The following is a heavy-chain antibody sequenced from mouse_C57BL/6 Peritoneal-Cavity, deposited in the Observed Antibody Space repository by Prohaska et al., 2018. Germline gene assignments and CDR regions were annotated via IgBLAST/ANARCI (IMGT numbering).Heavy chain of an antibody. D-gene: IGHD1-1*01. CDR2: FYPGSVSX. CDR1: GYTFTEYT. CDR3: ARHEVGTVLDY. V-gene: IGHV1-62-2*01. J-gene: IGHJ2*01. Sequence: QVQLQQSGAELVKPGASVKLSCKASGYTFTEYTIHWVKQRSGQGLEWIGWFYPGSVSXKYNEKFKNKAILTADKSSSTVYIELSRLTSEDSAVYFCARHEVGTVLDYWGQGTTLTVSS.